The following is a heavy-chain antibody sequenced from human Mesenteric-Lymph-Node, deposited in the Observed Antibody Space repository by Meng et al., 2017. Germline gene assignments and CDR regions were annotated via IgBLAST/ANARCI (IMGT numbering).Heavy chain of an antibody. CDR1: GFALSRNW. Sequence: VLLRAYVGGLVQPGVALRPSCAAAGFALSRNWMHWDRQAPGKGLVWVSRIISDGRTTSYADSVKGRFTIYRDNAKNTLYLQMNSLRAEDTAVYYCARTRGVGAVIRWGQGTLVTVSS. CDR2: IISDGRTT. J-gene: IGHJ4*02. D-gene: IGHD1-26*01. V-gene: IGHV3-74*01. CDR3: ARTRGVGAVIR.